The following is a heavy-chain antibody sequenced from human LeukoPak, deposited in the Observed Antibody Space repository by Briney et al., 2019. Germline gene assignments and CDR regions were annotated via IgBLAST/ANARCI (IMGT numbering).Heavy chain of an antibody. CDR3: ARVGNDSSGYYLYSFDY. J-gene: IGHJ4*02. Sequence: SETLSLTCAVYGGSFSGYYWSWIRQPPGKGLEWIGEINHSGSTNYNPSLKSRVTISVDTSKNQFSLKLSSVTAADTVVYYCARVGNDSSGYYLYSFDYWGQGTLVTVSS. CDR2: INHSGST. V-gene: IGHV4-34*01. D-gene: IGHD3-22*01. CDR1: GGSFSGYY.